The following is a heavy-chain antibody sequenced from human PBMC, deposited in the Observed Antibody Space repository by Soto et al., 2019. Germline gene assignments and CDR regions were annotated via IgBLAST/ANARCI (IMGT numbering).Heavy chain of an antibody. Sequence: ASVKVSCKASGYTFTSYDINWVRQATGQGLEWMGWMNPNSGNTGYAQKFQGRVTMTRNTSISTAYMELSSLRSEDTAVYYCARGLSIAAAVDYWAQGTLVTVSS. D-gene: IGHD6-6*01. CDR1: GYTFTSYD. CDR2: MNPNSGNT. CDR3: ARGLSIAAAVDY. V-gene: IGHV1-8*01. J-gene: IGHJ4*02.